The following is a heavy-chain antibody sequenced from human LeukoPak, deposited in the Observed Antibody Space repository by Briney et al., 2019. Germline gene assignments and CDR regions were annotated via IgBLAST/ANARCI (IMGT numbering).Heavy chain of an antibody. CDR1: GGSISTYF. CDR2: IYTSGST. Sequence: SETLSLTCTVSGGSISTYFWSWIRQPAGKGLEWIGRIYTSGSTTYNPSLKSRVTVSVDTSKNQFSLKLSSVTAADTAVYYCARGRYYDFWSGYYYYYYGMDVWGQGTTVTVSS. V-gene: IGHV4-4*07. D-gene: IGHD3-3*01. CDR3: ARGRYYDFWSGYYYYYYGMDV. J-gene: IGHJ6*02.